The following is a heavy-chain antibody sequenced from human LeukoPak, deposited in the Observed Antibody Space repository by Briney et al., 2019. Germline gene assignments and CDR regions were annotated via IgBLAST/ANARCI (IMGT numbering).Heavy chain of an antibody. V-gene: IGHV4-59*08. J-gene: IGHJ5*02. CDR3: ARNSMIVVAYDNWFDP. CDR1: GGSISSYY. D-gene: IGHD3-22*01. CDR2: IYYSGST. Sequence: DPSETLSLTCTVSGGSISSYYWSWIRQPPGKGLEWIGYIYYSGSTNYNPSLKSRVTISVDTSKNQFSLKLGSVTAADTAVYYCARNSMIVVAYDNWFDPWGQGTLVTVSS.